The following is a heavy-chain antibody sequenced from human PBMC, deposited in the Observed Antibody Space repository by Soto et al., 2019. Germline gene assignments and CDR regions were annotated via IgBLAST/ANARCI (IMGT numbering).Heavy chain of an antibody. J-gene: IGHJ6*02. CDR2: IIPNFDAA. CDR1: GDTFNNYA. CDR3: GEGIYLGCSSSFGPPGMYYRYFGLDV. D-gene: IGHD2-2*01. V-gene: IGHV1-69*01. Sequence: QVQLVQSGAEVKKPGSSVKVSCKASGDTFNNYAISWVRQAPGQGLEWVGGIIPNFDAANSAQKFQGRVTINGGEIPSTGYMEVSRPGSEGQGGEFWGEGIYLGCSSSFGPPGMYYRYFGLDVWGQGTTVTVSS.